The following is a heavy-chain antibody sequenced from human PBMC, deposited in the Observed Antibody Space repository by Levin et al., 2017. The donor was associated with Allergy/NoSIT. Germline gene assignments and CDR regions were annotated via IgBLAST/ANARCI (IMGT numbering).Heavy chain of an antibody. D-gene: IGHD5-18*01. CDR1: GFSLSTSGVG. CDR3: AREDTAMVVFDY. J-gene: IGHJ4*02. Sequence: KMSGPTLVKPTQTLTLTCTFSGFSLSTSGVGVGWIRQPPGKALEWLALIYWDDDKRYSPSLKSRLTITKDTSKNQVVLTMTNMDPVDTATYYCAREDTAMVVFDYWGQGTLVTVSS. V-gene: IGHV2-5*02. CDR2: IYWDDDK.